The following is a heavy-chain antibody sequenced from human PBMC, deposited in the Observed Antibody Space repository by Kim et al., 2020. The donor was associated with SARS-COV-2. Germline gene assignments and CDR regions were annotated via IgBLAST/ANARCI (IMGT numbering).Heavy chain of an antibody. CDR2: MNPNSGNT. D-gene: IGHD3-3*01. Sequence: ASVKVSCKASGYTFTSYDINWVRQATGQGLEWMGWMNPNSGNTGYAQKFQGRVTMTRNTSISTAYMELSSLRSEDTAVYYCARGSYYDFWSGYYPYFDYWGQGTLVTVSS. V-gene: IGHV1-8*01. CDR1: GYTFTSYD. J-gene: IGHJ4*02. CDR3: ARGSYYDFWSGYYPYFDY.